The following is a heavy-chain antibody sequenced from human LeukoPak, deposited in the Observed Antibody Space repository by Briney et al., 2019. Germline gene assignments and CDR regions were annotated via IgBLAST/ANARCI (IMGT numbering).Heavy chain of an antibody. J-gene: IGHJ4*02. D-gene: IGHD5-18*01. V-gene: IGHV4-39*07. CDR1: GGSISSSSYC. CDR3: ARGYGTFDF. Sequence: SETLSLTCTVSGGSISSSSYCWGWIRQPPGKGLEWIGYIYHSGSTYYNPSLKSRVTMSVDRSKNHFSLKLNSVTAADTAVYYCARGYGTFDFWGQGILVTVSS. CDR2: IYHSGST.